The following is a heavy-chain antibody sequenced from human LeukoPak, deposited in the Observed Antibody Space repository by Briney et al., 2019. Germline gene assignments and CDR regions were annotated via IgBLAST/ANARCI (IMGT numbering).Heavy chain of an antibody. CDR3: AKDKVGTNTPFDF. D-gene: IGHD2-21*02. J-gene: IGHJ4*02. CDR1: GFTFSSYA. CDR2: ISGSGGSK. V-gene: IGHV3-23*01. Sequence: GGSLRLSCAASGFTFSSYAMSWVRQAPGKGLEWVSAISGSGGSKYNADSVKGRFTISRDNSKNTLYLQMNSLRAEDTAVYYCAKDKVGTNTPFDFWGQGTLVTVSS.